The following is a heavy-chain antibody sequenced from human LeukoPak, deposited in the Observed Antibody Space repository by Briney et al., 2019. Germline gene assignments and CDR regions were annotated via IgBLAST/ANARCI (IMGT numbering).Heavy chain of an antibody. V-gene: IGHV4-59*01. Sequence: SETLSLTCTVSGGSISSYYWSWIRQPPGKGLEWIGCIYYSGSTNYNPSGSTNYDPSLKSRVTISVDTSKNQFSLKLSSVTAADTAVYYCARDSVSSSGWNPFDYWGQGTLVTVSS. CDR2: IYYSGST. J-gene: IGHJ4*02. D-gene: IGHD6-19*01. CDR1: GGSISSYY. CDR3: ARDSVSSSGWNPFDY.